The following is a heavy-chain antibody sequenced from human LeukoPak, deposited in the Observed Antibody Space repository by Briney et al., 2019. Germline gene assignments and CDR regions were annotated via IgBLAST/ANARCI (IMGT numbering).Heavy chain of an antibody. Sequence: VASVKVSCKASGYTFTGYYMHWVRQAPGQGLEWMGWINPNSGGTNYAQKLQGRVTMTTDTSTSTAYMELRSLRSDDTAVYYCARDPGWAEMATSDYWGQGTLVTVSS. V-gene: IGHV1-2*02. CDR2: INPNSGGT. CDR3: ARDPGWAEMATSDY. J-gene: IGHJ4*02. D-gene: IGHD5-24*01. CDR1: GYTFTGYY.